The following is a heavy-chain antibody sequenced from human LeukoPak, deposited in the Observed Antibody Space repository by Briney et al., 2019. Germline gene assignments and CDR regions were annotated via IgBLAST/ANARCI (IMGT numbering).Heavy chain of an antibody. V-gene: IGHV4-34*01. Sequence: PSETLSLTCAVYGGSFSGYYWSWIRQPPGKGLEWIGEINHSGSTNYNPSLKSRVTISVDTSKNQFSLKLSSVTAADTAVYYCARVPARPRENYYGMDVWGQGTTVTVSS. CDR3: ARVPARPRENYYGMDV. CDR2: INHSGST. D-gene: IGHD6-6*01. J-gene: IGHJ6*02. CDR1: GGSFSGYY.